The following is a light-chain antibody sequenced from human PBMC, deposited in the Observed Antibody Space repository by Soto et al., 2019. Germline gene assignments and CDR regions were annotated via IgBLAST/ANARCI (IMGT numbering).Light chain of an antibody. Sequence: EIVLTQSPATLSLSPGERATLSCRASQSISNFLAWYQQRPGQTPRLLIYDASSRATGIPTRFSGSGFGTDFTLTISSLEPEDFAVYYCQQRSDWPPITFGQGTRLEIK. CDR1: QSISNF. V-gene: IGKV3-11*01. J-gene: IGKJ5*01. CDR2: DAS. CDR3: QQRSDWPPIT.